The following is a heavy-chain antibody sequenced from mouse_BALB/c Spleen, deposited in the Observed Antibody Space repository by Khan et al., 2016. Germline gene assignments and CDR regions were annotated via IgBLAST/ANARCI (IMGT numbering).Heavy chain of an antibody. V-gene: IGHV2-6-7*01. J-gene: IGHJ3*01. D-gene: IGHD2-4*01. CDR3: ASYYDYDGGFAY. Sequence: VQLQESGPGLVAPSQSLSITCTASGFSLTGFSVNWVRQPPGKGLEWLGVIGGDGSTDYNSALKYRLSFSKDDSTSNAFLKMSSLQTDDTATYYCASYYDYDGGFAYWGQGTLVTVSA. CDR2: IGGDGST. CDR1: GFSLTGFS.